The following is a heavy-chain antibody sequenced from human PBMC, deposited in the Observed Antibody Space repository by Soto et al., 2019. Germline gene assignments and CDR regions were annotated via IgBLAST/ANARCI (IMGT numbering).Heavy chain of an antibody. CDR3: ARGPSGWYGFDY. D-gene: IGHD6-19*01. CDR1: GFIISSNW. V-gene: IGHV3-74*01. Sequence: EVQLVESGGGLVQPGGSLRLSCADSGFIISSNWMHWVRQAPGKGPVWVSRINSDGSTTSYADSVKGRFTISRDNAKNTLYLQMNSLRAEDTAVYYCARGPSGWYGFDYWGQGTLVTVSS. J-gene: IGHJ4*02. CDR2: INSDGSTT.